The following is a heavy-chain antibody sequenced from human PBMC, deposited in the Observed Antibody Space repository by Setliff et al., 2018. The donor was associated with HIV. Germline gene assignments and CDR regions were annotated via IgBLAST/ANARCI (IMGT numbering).Heavy chain of an antibody. V-gene: IGHV1-2*06. Sequence: RASVKVSCKASGYTFTGYYMHWVRQAPGQGLEWVGRINPNSGGTNYAQKFQGRVTMTRDTSISTAYMELSRLRSDDTAVYYCARPSFGSSSWKNDAFDIWGQGTMVTVSS. CDR1: GYTFTGYY. CDR2: INPNSGGT. D-gene: IGHD6-13*01. J-gene: IGHJ3*02. CDR3: ARPSFGSSSWKNDAFDI.